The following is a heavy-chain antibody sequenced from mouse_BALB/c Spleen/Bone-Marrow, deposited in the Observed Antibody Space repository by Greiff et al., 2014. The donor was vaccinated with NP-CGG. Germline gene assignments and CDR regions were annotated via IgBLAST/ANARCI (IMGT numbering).Heavy chain of an antibody. CDR3: ARSSYVMDY. J-gene: IGHJ4*01. Sequence: DVQLQESGPGLVKPSQSLSLTCTVPGYSITSDYAWNWIRQFPGNKLEWMGCINYSGSTSYNPSLKSRISITRDTSKNQFFLQLNSVTTEDTATYYCARSSYVMDYWGQGTSVTVSS. CDR2: INYSGST. CDR1: GYSITSDYA. V-gene: IGHV3-2*02.